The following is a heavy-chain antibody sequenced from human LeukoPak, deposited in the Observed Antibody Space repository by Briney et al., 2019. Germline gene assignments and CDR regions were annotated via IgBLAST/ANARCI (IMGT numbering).Heavy chain of an antibody. V-gene: IGHV3-23*01. Sequence: GGSLRLSCAASGFTFTDFAMNWVRQAPGKGLEWVSGIGGGGTNTDYADSAKGRFTISRDNSKNTLTLQMSSLRADDTAVYFCWKDARGYHRPIDHGGRGILVTVSS. CDR1: GFTFTDFA. CDR3: WKDARGYHRPIDH. CDR2: IGGGGTNT. D-gene: IGHD3-22*01. J-gene: IGHJ4*02.